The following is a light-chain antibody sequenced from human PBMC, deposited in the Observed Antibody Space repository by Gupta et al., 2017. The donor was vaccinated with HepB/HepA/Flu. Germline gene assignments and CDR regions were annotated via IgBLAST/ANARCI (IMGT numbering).Light chain of an antibody. V-gene: IGKV3-15*01. Sequence: EIVMTQSPATLSGSPGERATLACRASQSVDISLAWYQQKPGQAPRLLIYDTSRRATGVPARFSGSGSGTEFTLTISRLQAEDFAVYYCQQDYSCPVTFGQGTKLDIK. CDR1: QSVDIS. J-gene: IGKJ2*01. CDR2: DTS. CDR3: QQDYSCPVT.